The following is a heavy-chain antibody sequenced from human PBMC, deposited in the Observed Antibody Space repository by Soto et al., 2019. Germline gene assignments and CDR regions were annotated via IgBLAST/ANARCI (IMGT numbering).Heavy chain of an antibody. V-gene: IGHV6-1*01. CDR3: ARVGGGVAAAGMDYYYGMDV. D-gene: IGHD6-13*01. CDR1: GDSVSSNSAA. CDR2: SYFRSKWYN. J-gene: IGHJ6*02. Sequence: TCAISGDSVSSNSAAWNWIRQSPSRGLEWLGRSYFRSKWYNDYAVSVKSRITINPDTSKNQFFLQLNSVTPEDTAVYYCARVGGGVAAAGMDYYYGMDVRGQGTTVTVSS.